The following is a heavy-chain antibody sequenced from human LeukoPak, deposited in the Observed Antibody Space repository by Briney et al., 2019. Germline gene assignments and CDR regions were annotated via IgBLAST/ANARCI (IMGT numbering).Heavy chain of an antibody. CDR2: INHSGST. V-gene: IGHV4-34*01. Sequence: PSETLSLTCAVYGGSFSGYYWSWIRQPPGRGLEWIGEINHSGSTNYNPSLKSRVTISVDTSKNQFSLRLSSVTAADTAVYYCARGARQWLVFWGQGTLVTVSS. J-gene: IGHJ4*02. D-gene: IGHD6-19*01. CDR3: ARGARQWLVF. CDR1: GGSFSGYY.